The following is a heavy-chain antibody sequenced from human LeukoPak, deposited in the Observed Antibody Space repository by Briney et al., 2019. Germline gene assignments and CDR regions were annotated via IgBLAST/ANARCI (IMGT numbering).Heavy chain of an antibody. D-gene: IGHD3-9*01. CDR3: ARGSEAYYDILTGYYE. V-gene: IGHV1-8*01. CDR1: GYTFTSYD. Sequence: ASVKVSCKASGYTFTSYDINWVRQATGQGLEWMGWMNPNSGNTGYAQKFQGRVTMTRSTSISTAYMELSSLRSEDTAVYYCARGSEAYYDILTGYYEWGQGTLVTVSS. J-gene: IGHJ4*02. CDR2: MNPNSGNT.